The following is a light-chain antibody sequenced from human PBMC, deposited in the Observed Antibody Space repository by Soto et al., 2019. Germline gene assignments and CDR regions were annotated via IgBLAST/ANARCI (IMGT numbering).Light chain of an antibody. J-gene: IGKJ3*01. CDR2: DAS. V-gene: IGKV3-11*01. CDR3: QQRSNWPPVT. Sequence: EIVLTQSPATLSLSPGERATLSCRASPSVSSYLAWYQQKPGQAPRLLIYDASNSATGIPARFSGSGSGTDFTRTISSLEPAEFAAYYCQQRSNWPPVTFGHGNKVYIK. CDR1: PSVSSY.